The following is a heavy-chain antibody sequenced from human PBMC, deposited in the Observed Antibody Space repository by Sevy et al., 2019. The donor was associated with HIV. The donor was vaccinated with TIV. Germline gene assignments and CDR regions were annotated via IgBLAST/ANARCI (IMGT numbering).Heavy chain of an antibody. D-gene: IGHD6-13*01. V-gene: IGHV3-30-3*01. CDR2: ISYDGSHK. J-gene: IGHJ4*02. CDR3: ARDPGSSWSSFDY. CDR1: GFIFGSYA. Sequence: GGSLRLSCAASGFIFGSYAMNWVRQAPGKGLEWVAVISYDGSHKYYADSVKGRFTISRDSSKTTLYLLMHSLRTDDTAVYYCARDPGSSWSSFDYWGQGTLGTVSS.